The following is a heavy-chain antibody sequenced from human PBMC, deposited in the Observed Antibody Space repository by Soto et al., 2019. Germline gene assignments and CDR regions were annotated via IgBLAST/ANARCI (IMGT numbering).Heavy chain of an antibody. V-gene: IGHV3-48*02. J-gene: IGHJ4*02. CDR2: ISSSSSTI. Sequence: PGGSLRLSCAASGFTFSSHAMSWVRQAPGKGLEWVSYISSSSSTIYYADSVKGRFTISRDNAKNSLYLQMNSLRDEDTAVYYCARDQGSWPPNFDYWGQGALVTVSS. D-gene: IGHD6-13*01. CDR1: GFTFSSHA. CDR3: ARDQGSWPPNFDY.